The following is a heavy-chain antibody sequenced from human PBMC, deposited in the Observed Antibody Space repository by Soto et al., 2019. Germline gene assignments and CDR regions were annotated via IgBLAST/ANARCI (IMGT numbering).Heavy chain of an antibody. CDR1: GVTLSNYA. V-gene: IGHV3-23*01. CDR3: ARELYYCSYGMAF. J-gene: IGHJ6*02. Sequence: EVQLLESGGGLVQPGGSLRLSCAASGVTLSNYAINWVRPAPGKGLEWVSGSTLNGDNTYHADSVKGWFTVSRDNSKNTLYLEMKSLRVEDTSVYTCARELYYCSYGMAFWGPGTTVIVSS. D-gene: IGHD3-10*01. CDR2: STLNGDNT.